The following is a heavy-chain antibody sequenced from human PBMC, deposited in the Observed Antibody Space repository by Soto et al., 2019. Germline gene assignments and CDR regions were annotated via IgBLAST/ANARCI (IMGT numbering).Heavy chain of an antibody. V-gene: IGHV1-18*01. CDR2: IGADNGDT. Sequence: QVELVQSGAEVKKPGASVKVSCKASGYTFSTYGFSWVRQAPGQGLEWMGWIGADNGDTNYAQNFQGRATMTTDRATTTSYMELRSLTSEGTAVYFFVGDWKGAEGFDPWGQGTLVTVSS. D-gene: IGHD1-1*01. CDR3: VGDWKGAEGFDP. CDR1: GYTFSTYG. J-gene: IGHJ5*02.